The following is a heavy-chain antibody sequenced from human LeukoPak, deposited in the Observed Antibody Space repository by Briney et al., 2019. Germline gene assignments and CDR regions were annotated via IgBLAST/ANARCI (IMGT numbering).Heavy chain of an antibody. J-gene: IGHJ4*02. CDR2: ISYDGSNK. Sequence: GGSLRLSCAVSGITFSSYAMYWVRQAPGKGLEWVAVISYDGSNKYYADSVKGRFTISRDNSKNTLYLQMSSLRPEDTAVYYCASGGYTSSWYVVDYWGQGTLVTVSS. V-gene: IGHV3-30*04. D-gene: IGHD6-13*01. CDR3: ASGGYTSSWYVVDY. CDR1: GITFSSYA.